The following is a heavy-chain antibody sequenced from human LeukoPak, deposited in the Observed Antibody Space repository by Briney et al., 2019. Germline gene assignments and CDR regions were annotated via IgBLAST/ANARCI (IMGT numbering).Heavy chain of an antibody. CDR1: AGSINSHY. J-gene: IGHJ4*02. Sequence: SETLSLTCTVSAGSINSHYWSWIRQPPGKGLEWIGDIYYSGSTNYNPSLKSRVTISVDTSKNHLSLKLSSVLAADTAIYYCVRSDNTGWNYFDYWGQGILVTVSS. CDR2: IYYSGST. D-gene: IGHD6-19*01. CDR3: VRSDNTGWNYFDY. V-gene: IGHV4-59*08.